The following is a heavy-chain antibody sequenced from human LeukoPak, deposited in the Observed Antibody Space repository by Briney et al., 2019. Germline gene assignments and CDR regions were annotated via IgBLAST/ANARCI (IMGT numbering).Heavy chain of an antibody. D-gene: IGHD3-10*01. J-gene: IGHJ3*02. CDR1: GDSVSSNSAA. CDR3: ARAELSQNYYGSGSYNDAFDI. CDR2: TYYRSKWYN. V-gene: IGHV6-1*01. Sequence: SQTLSLTCAIPGDSVSSNSAAWNWIRQSPSRGLEWLGRTYYRSKWYNDYAVSVKSRITINPDTSKNQFPLKLSSVTAADTAVYYCARAELSQNYYGSGSYNDAFDIWGQGTMVTVSS.